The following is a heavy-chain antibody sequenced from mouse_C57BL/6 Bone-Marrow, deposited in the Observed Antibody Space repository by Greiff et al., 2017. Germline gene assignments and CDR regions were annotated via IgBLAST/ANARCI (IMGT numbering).Heavy chain of an antibody. CDR3: ARHGDYYGSSYWYFDV. J-gene: IGHJ1*03. CDR1: GFTFSSYG. D-gene: IGHD1-1*01. Sequence: EVNVVESGGDLVKPGGSLKLSCAASGFTFSSYGMSWVRQTPDKRLEWVATISSGGSYTYYPDRVKGRFTISRDNAKNTLYLQMSSLKSEDTAMYYCARHGDYYGSSYWYFDVWGTGTTVTVSS. V-gene: IGHV5-6*01. CDR2: ISSGGSYT.